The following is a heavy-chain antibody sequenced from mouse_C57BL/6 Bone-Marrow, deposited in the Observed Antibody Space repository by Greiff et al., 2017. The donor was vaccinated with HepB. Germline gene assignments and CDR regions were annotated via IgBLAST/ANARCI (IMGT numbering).Heavy chain of an antibody. Sequence: EVHLVESEGGLVQPGSSMKLSCTASGFTFSDYYMAWVRQVPEKGLEWVANINYDGSSTYYLDSLKSRFIISRDNAKNILYLQMSSLKSEDTATYYCARETPYYSNRYWYFDVWGTGTTVTVSS. J-gene: IGHJ1*03. D-gene: IGHD2-5*01. CDR3: ARETPYYSNRYWYFDV. V-gene: IGHV5-16*01. CDR2: INYDGSST. CDR1: GFTFSDYY.